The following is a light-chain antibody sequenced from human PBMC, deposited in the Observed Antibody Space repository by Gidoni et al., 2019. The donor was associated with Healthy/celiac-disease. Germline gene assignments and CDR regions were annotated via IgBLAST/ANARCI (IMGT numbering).Light chain of an antibody. J-gene: IGKJ1*01. CDR2: GAS. CDR1: QSVSSSY. Sequence: EIVLTQSPGTLSLAPGERATLSCRASQSVSSSYLAWYQQNPGQVPRLLIYGASSRATGIPDRFSGSGSGTDFTLTISRLEPEDFAVFYCQQYGDSRTWTFGPXDQGGNQT. V-gene: IGKV3-20*01. CDR3: QQYGDSRTWT.